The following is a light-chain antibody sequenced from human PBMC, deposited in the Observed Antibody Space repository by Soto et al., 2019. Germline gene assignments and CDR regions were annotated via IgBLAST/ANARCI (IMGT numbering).Light chain of an antibody. CDR3: QQRTNWPEVS. V-gene: IGKV3-11*01. CDR2: DVS. J-gene: IGKJ4*01. CDR1: QSVRRF. Sequence: EIVLTQSPATLSLAPGERATLSCRASQSVRRFLAWYQVKPGQAPRLLMYDVSNRATGIPARFSGSGSGTDFTLTISSLEPDDFALYYCQQRTNWPEVSFGGGTKVEIK.